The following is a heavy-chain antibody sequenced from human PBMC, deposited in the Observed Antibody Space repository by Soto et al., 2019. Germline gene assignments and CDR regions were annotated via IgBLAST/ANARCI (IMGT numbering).Heavy chain of an antibody. V-gene: IGHV3-23*01. CDR2: ISGGGGRT. J-gene: IGHJ2*01. D-gene: IGHD3-3*01. Sequence: PGKGLEWVSAISGGGGRTYCAYAGKGRFTISRDNSKNTLYLQMNSLRAEDTAVYYCAIFFHAEDGIRGTVPVSAFLLTRSSDL. CDR3: AIFFHAEDGIRGTVPVSAFLLTRSSDL.